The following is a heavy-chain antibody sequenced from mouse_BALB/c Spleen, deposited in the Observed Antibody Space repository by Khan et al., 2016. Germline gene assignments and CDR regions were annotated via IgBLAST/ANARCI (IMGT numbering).Heavy chain of an antibody. J-gene: IGHJ3*01. CDR1: GFAFSSYD. D-gene: IGHD1-1*01. Sequence: EVELVESGGGLVKPGGSLKLSCAASGFAFSSYDMSWVRQTPEKRLEWVAYISSGGGTTYYPDTVKGRFTISRDNAKNTLYLQMSSRKSEAPAMYYCARKGAYYGSSSPFAYWGRGTMVTVSA. CDR2: ISSGGGTT. CDR3: ARKGAYYGSSSPFAY. V-gene: IGHV5-12-1*01.